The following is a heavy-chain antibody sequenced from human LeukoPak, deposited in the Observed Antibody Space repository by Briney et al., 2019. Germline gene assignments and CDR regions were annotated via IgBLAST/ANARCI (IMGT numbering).Heavy chain of an antibody. V-gene: IGHV1-18*01. Sequence: ASVKVSCXASGYTFTSYGISWVRQAPGQGLEWMGWISAYNGNTNYAQKLQGRVTMTTDTSTSTAYLELRRLRSDETAVYCCAKVRIAVAGSFDYWGQGTLVTVSS. D-gene: IGHD6-19*01. J-gene: IGHJ4*02. CDR3: AKVRIAVAGSFDY. CDR1: GYTFTSYG. CDR2: ISAYNGNT.